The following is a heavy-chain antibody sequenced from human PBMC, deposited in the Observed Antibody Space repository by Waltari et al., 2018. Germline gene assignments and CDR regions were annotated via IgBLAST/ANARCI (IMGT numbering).Heavy chain of an antibody. CDR1: GFPFSDYH. CDR2: ISSSGKTI. D-gene: IGHD6-13*01. V-gene: IGHV3-11*04. CDR3: AGGIAAAKN. Sequence: QVQLVESGGGLVTPGGSLRLSCAASGFPFSDYHINWIRQAPGKGLEWISYISSSGKTIYYADSVKGRFTISRDNAKNSLYLQMNSLRAEDTAVYYCAGGIAAAKNWGQGTLVTVSS. J-gene: IGHJ4*02.